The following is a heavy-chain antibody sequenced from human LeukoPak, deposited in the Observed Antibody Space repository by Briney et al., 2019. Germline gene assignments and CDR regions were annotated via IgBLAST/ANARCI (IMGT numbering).Heavy chain of an antibody. D-gene: IGHD2-15*01. J-gene: IGHJ4*02. CDR1: GGTFSSYA. Sequence: GASVKVSCKASGGTFSSYAISWVRQAPGQGLEWMGGIIPIFGTANYAQKFQGRVTITADESTSTAYMELSSLRSEDTAVYYCARGQLGYCSGGSCYFYWGQGTLVTVSS. V-gene: IGHV1-69*13. CDR2: IIPIFGTA. CDR3: ARGQLGYCSGGSCYFY.